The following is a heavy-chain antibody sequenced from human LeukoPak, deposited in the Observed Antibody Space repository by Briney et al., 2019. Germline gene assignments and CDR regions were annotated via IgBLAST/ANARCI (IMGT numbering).Heavy chain of an antibody. CDR1: GFTFSGHA. V-gene: IGHV3-23*01. CDR2: ISGSGGST. CDR3: PKDAGYCSGGSCRFDY. Sequence: GGSLRLSCAASGFTFSGHAMSWVRQAPGKGLEWVSVISGSGGSTNYADSVKGRFTISRDNSKNTLYLQMNSLRAEDTAVYYCPKDAGYCSGGSCRFDYWGQGTLVTVSS. D-gene: IGHD2-15*01. J-gene: IGHJ4*02.